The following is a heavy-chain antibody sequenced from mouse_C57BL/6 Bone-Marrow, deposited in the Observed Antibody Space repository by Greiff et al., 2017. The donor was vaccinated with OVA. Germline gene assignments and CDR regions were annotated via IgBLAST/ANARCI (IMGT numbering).Heavy chain of an antibody. CDR3: ARRGHYYGSSFYFDY. CDR2: IYPRDGST. CDR1: GYTFTDHT. D-gene: IGHD1-1*01. Sequence: QVQLQQSDAELVKPGASVKISCKVSGYTFTDHTIHWMKQRPEQGLEWIGYIYPRDGSTKYNEKFKGKATLTADKSSSTAYMQLNSLTSEDSAVYFCARRGHYYGSSFYFDYWGQGTTLTVSS. V-gene: IGHV1-78*01. J-gene: IGHJ2*01.